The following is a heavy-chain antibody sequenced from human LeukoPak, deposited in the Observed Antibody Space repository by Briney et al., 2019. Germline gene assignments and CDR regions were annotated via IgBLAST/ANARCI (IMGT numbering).Heavy chain of an antibody. V-gene: IGHV3-74*01. J-gene: IGHJ4*02. CDR1: GFTFSNYW. D-gene: IGHD5-24*01. CDR2: INSDGINT. Sequence: GGSLRLSCAASGFTFSNYWMHWVRQAPGKGLVWVSRINSDGINTSYADSVKGRFTISRDNGQNSVYLQMNSLRAEDTAFYYCTKEQDGSSDYWGQGTLVTVSS. CDR3: TKEQDGSSDY.